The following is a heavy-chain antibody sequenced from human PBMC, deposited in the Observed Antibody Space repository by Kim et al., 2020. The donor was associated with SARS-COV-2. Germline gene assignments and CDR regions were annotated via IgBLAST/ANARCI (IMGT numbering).Heavy chain of an antibody. V-gene: IGHV3-30*18. CDR2: ISYDGSNK. CDR1: GFTFSSYG. J-gene: IGHJ3*02. CDR3: AKELWELLVGAFDI. Sequence: GGSLRLSCAASGFTFSSYGMHWVRQAPGKGLEWVAVISYDGSNKYYADSVKGRFTISRDNSKNTLYLQMNSLRAEDTAVYYCAKELWELLVGAFDIWGQGTMVTVSS. D-gene: IGHD1-26*01.